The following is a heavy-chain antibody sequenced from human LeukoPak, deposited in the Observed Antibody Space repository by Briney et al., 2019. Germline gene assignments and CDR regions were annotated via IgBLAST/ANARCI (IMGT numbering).Heavy chain of an antibody. J-gene: IGHJ4*02. CDR2: IYYSGNT. V-gene: IGHV4-39*01. CDR3: ATLLSAPRDY. Sequence: SETLSLTCTVSGGSISGTTSYWGWIRQPPGKGLQWIGSIYYSGNTYYNPSLKGRVTISVDTSKNQFSLTLNSVTAADTAVYYCATLLSAPRDYWGQGTLVTVSS. D-gene: IGHD3-10*01. CDR1: GGSISGTTSY.